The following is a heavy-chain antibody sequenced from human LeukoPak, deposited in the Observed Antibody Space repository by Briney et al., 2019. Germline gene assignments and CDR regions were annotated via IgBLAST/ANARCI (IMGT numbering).Heavy chain of an antibody. CDR3: ARDRALGSGEFDWYFDL. CDR1: GYTFTSYA. CDR2: INPLFGAA. J-gene: IGHJ2*01. Sequence: GASVKVSCKASGYTFTSYAMNWVRQAPGQGLEWMGGINPLFGAANYAQKFQGRVTVAVDESSTTAYMELSSLRSEDTAVYYCARDRALGSGEFDWYFDLWGRGTLVTVSS. V-gene: IGHV1-69*13. D-gene: IGHD3-10*01.